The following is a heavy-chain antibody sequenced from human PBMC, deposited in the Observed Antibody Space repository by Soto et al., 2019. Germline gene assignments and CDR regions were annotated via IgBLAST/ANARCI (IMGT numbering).Heavy chain of an antibody. CDR3: ARSLPDYYDHTGHFYVAD. J-gene: IGHJ4*02. V-gene: IGHV4-59*02. D-gene: IGHD3-22*01. Sequence: SETLSLTCNVSGGSVSGYYWSWIRQSPGKGLEWIGYIYSSGSATYNPSLQSRITMSVDASKNQFSLKMSSVTAADTAVYYCARSLPDYYDHTGHFYVADGGQGTLGTGSS. CDR2: IYSSGSA. CDR1: GGSVSGYY.